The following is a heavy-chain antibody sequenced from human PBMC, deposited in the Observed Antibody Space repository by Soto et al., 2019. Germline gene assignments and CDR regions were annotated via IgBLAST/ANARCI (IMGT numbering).Heavy chain of an antibody. D-gene: IGHD2-2*01. CDR3: AKGGVVPAARRYYYYYYGMDV. V-gene: IGHV3-9*01. Sequence: SLRLSCAASGFTFDDYAMHWVRQAPGKGLEWVSGISWNSGSIGYADSVKGRFTISRDNAKNSLYLQMNSLRAEDTALYYCAKGGVVPAARRYYYYYYGMDVWGQGTTVTVSS. CDR2: ISWNSGSI. J-gene: IGHJ6*02. CDR1: GFTFDDYA.